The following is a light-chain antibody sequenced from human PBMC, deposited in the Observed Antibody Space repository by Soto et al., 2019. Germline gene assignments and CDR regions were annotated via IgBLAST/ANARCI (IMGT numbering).Light chain of an antibody. Sequence: QAVVTQPASVSGSPGQSITLSCTGTSSDVGGYNYVSWYQHHPGKAPKLLIYDVSDRPSGVSNRFSGSKSGNTASLTISGLQAEDEADYYCSSYTSSSTYVFGTGTKVTVL. CDR1: SSDVGGYNY. CDR3: SSYTSSSTYV. V-gene: IGLV2-14*03. J-gene: IGLJ1*01. CDR2: DVS.